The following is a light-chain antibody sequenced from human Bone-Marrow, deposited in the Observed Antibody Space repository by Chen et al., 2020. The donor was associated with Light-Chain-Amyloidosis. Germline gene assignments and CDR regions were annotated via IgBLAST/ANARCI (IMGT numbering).Light chain of an antibody. V-gene: IGKV1-13*02. CDR1: QDIGTS. CDR2: DAS. J-gene: IGKJ5*01. Sequence: AVQLTQSPSSLSASVGDRVTISCRASQDIGTSLAWYQHKPGESPRLLIYDASTLESGVPFRFGGRGSGTDFTLTITGLQPEDFATYFCQQFAFYLVTFGPGTRL. CDR3: QQFAFYLVT.